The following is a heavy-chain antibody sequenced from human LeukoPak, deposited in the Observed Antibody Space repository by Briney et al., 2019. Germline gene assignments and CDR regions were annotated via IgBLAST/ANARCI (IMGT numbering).Heavy chain of an antibody. CDR1: GFTFSGSA. J-gene: IGHJ6*02. D-gene: IGHD3-10*01. CDR2: IRSKANSYAT. Sequence: PGGSLKLSCAASGFTFSGSAMHWVRQASGKGLEWVGRIRSKANSYATVYAASVKGRFTISRDDSKNTAYLQMNSLKTEDTAVYYCTTYGSGSPYYYGMDAWGQGTTVTVSS. CDR3: TTYGSGSPYYYGMDA. V-gene: IGHV3-73*01.